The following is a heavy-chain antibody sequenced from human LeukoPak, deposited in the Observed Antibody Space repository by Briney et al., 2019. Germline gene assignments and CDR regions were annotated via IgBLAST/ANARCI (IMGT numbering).Heavy chain of an antibody. CDR3: ARDPYSGSYGDSYYYYMDV. CDR1: GLSFSSYN. D-gene: IGHD1-26*01. J-gene: IGHJ6*03. Sequence: GGSLRLSCAASGLSFSSYNMNWVRQAPGKVLEWVSSITTSSTYTFYADSVKGRFTISRDNAKNSLYLQMNSLRVEDTAVYYCARDPYSGSYGDSYYYYMDVWGKGTTVTISS. V-gene: IGHV3-21*01. CDR2: ITTSSTYT.